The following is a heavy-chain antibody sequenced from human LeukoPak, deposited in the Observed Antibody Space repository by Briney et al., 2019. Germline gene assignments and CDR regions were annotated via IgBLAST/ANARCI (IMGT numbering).Heavy chain of an antibody. CDR2: INPNSGGT. CDR1: GYTFTGYY. J-gene: IGHJ6*02. Sequence: GASVKVSFTASGYTFTGYYMHWVRQAPGQGLEWMGRINPNSGGTNYAQKFQGRVTMTRDTSISTAYMELSRLRSDDTAVYYCARVSSGWYEDYYYGMDVWGQGTTVTVSS. D-gene: IGHD6-19*01. V-gene: IGHV1-2*06. CDR3: ARVSSGWYEDYYYGMDV.